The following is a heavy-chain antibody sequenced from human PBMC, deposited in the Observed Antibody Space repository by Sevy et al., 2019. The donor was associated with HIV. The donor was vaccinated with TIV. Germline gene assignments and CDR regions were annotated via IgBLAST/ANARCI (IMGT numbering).Heavy chain of an antibody. CDR3: AREVGGYNWRPYYFDS. V-gene: IGHV3-21*01. Sequence: GGSLRLSCAASGFTFSSYSMSWVRRAPGKGLEWVSFLSSSNYFIDYTDSVKGRFTISRDNAKNSLYLQMNSLRAEDTALYYCAREVGGYNWRPYYFDSWGQGTLVTVSS. D-gene: IGHD5-12*01. CDR1: GFTFSSYS. J-gene: IGHJ4*02. CDR2: LSSSNYFI.